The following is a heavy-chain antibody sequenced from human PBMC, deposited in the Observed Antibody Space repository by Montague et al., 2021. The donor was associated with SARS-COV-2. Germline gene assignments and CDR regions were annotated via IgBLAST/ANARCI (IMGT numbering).Heavy chain of an antibody. Sequence: SETLSLTCTVSGGSISSGSYYWSWIRQPPGKGLEWIGYIYYSGSTYYNPSLKSRVTISVDTSKNQFSLKLSSVTAADTAVYYCAGAATITMIVVVVGAFDIWGQGTLVTVSS. V-gene: IGHV4-39*07. CDR2: IYYSGST. J-gene: IGHJ3*02. CDR1: GGSISSGSYY. CDR3: AGAATITMIVVVVGAFDI. D-gene: IGHD3-22*01.